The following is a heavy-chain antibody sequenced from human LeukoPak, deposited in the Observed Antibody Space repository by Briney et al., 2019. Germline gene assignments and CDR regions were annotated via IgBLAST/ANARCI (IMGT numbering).Heavy chain of an antibody. D-gene: IGHD3-22*01. J-gene: IGHJ1*01. CDR1: GFAFSTYA. V-gene: IGHV3-23*01. CDR3: ARDNPTSSGYYYYRYFQH. CDR2: ITGSGVAT. Sequence: GGSLRLSCAASGFAFSTYAMTWVRQAPGKGLEWVSAITGSGVATYYADSVKDRFTISRDNSKNTLYLQMNSLRAEDTAVYYCARDNPTSSGYYYYRYFQHWGQGTLVTVSS.